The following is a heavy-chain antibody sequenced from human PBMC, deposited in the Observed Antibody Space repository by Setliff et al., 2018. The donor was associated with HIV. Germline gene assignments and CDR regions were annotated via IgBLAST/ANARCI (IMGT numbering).Heavy chain of an antibody. CDR1: DSGTYY. CDR2: IYYSGST. CDR3: ARIFGDQGYYYGMDV. Sequence: SETLSLTCTVSDSGTYYWSWIRQPPGKGLEWIGYIYYSGSTNYNPSLKSRVTISVDTSKNHFSLKLRSVTAADTAVYYCARIFGDQGYYYGMDVWGQGTTVTVSS. V-gene: IGHV4-61*03. J-gene: IGHJ6*02. D-gene: IGHD3-3*01.